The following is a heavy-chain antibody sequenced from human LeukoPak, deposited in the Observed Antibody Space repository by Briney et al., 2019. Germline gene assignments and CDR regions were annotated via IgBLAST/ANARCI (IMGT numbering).Heavy chain of an antibody. J-gene: IGHJ4*02. V-gene: IGHV4-59*01. CDR3: ARSRNYDITGFNPTHYFDS. CDR2: IYNTVDD. D-gene: IGHD3-9*01. CDR1: GASIIGSY. Sequence: SGTLSLTCTVSGASIIGSYWTWLRQAPGEGLEYIGYIYNTVDDNYSPSPRSRVSISLDMSRNQVSLRLNSVNAADKGIYYCARSRNYDITGFNPTHYFDSWGQGALVTVSS.